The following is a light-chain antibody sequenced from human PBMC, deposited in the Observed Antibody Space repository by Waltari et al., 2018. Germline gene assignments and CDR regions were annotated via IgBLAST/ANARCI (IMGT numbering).Light chain of an antibody. CDR3: CSHACSSTLNG. CDR2: EVS. V-gene: IGLV2-23*02. Sequence: QSALTQPASVSGSPGQSITISCTGTRSDVGSYNLVSWYQQHPGKAPTLMIYEVSKRRAGFSDLFSGCESGNTASLTISGIQAEDEADYYCCSHACSSTLNGFGSGTKVTVL. CDR1: RSDVGSYNL. J-gene: IGLJ6*01.